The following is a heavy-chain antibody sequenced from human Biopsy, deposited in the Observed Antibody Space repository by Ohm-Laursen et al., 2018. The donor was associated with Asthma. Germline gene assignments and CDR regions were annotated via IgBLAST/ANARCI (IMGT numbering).Heavy chain of an antibody. Sequence: SLRLSCAASGITFSTYGMHWVRQAPGKGLEWVSFIWYDGRKKTYADSVKGRFTISRDNSKNTLYLQMNSLRAEDPAVYYCARKIAARGGMGVWGQGTTVTVSS. CDR3: ARKIAARGGMGV. V-gene: IGHV3-33*01. J-gene: IGHJ6*02. CDR2: IWYDGRKK. CDR1: GITFSTYG. D-gene: IGHD6-6*01.